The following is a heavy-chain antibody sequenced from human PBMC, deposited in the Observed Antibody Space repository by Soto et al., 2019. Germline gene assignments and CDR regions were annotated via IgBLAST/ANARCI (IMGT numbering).Heavy chain of an antibody. CDR2: IIPMFGTT. J-gene: IGHJ4*02. V-gene: IGHV1-69*13. D-gene: IGHD2-15*01. CDR1: GYTFASYA. CDR3: ARDHLSGGSCYCFVL. Sequence: SVKVSCKASGYTFASYAISWVRQAPGQGLEWMGGIIPMFGTTNYAQKFQGRVTITADESTSTGYMELRSLRFEDTAVYFCARDHLSGGSCYCFVLWGQGTLVTV.